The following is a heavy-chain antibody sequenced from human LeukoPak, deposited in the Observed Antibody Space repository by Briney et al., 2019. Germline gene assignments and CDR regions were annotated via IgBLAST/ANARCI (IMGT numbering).Heavy chain of an antibody. CDR1: GYTFTGYY. CDR2: INPNSGGT. J-gene: IGHJ4*02. Sequence: GASVKVSCKASGYTFTGYYMHWVRQAPGQGLEWMGWINPNSGGTNYAQKFQGRVTMTRDTSISTAYMELSSLRSEDTAVYYCARDHRSSYYSSGYSDYWGQGTLVTVSS. D-gene: IGHD6-6*01. V-gene: IGHV1-2*02. CDR3: ARDHRSSYYSSGYSDY.